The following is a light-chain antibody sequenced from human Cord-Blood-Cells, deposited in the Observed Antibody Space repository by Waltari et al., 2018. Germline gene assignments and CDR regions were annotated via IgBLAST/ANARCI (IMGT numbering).Light chain of an antibody. Sequence: YVLTQPPSATVAPGKTARITCGGHTIGSDSVHWDQQEPGQAPLVVIYYDSDRPSGIPERFSGSEAGKTATLTSSRVQGGDEADCYCQVWDSSSDQVVMGGGTKLTVL. V-gene: IGLV3-21*04. CDR3: QVWDSSSDQVV. CDR1: TIGSDS. J-gene: IGLJ2*01. CDR2: YDS.